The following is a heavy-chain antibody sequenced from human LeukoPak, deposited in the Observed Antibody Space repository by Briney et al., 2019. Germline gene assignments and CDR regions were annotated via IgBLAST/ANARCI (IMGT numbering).Heavy chain of an antibody. CDR2: IKQDGTEE. CDR3: ARDPCHGALDY. V-gene: IGHV3-7*03. D-gene: IGHD2-2*01. CDR1: GLTFSSYW. Sequence: PGGFLRLSCAASGLTFSSYWMSWVRRAPGKGLEWVANIKQDGTEEYYVDSVRGRFSISKDNAKNSLYLQMNSLRAEDTAVYYCARDPCHGALDYWGQGALVTVSS. J-gene: IGHJ4*02.